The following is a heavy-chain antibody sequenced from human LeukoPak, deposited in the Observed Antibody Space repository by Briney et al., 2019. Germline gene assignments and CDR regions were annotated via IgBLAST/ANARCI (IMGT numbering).Heavy chain of an antibody. CDR1: GGSISSGSISSYY. J-gene: IGHJ3*02. V-gene: IGHV4-61*01. Sequence: SETLSLTYTVSGGSISSGSISSYYWSWIRQPPGKGLEWIGYIYYSGSTYYNPSLKSRVTISVDTSKNQFSLKLSSVTAADTAVYYCARVGDYYDTTQYAFDIWGQGTMVTVSS. CDR2: IYYSGST. D-gene: IGHD3-22*01. CDR3: ARVGDYYDTTQYAFDI.